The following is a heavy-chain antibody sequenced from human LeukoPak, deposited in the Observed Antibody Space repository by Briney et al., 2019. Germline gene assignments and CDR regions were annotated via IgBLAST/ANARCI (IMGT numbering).Heavy chain of an antibody. Sequence: GASVKVSCKASGYTFTSYYMHWVRQAPGQGLEWMGIINPSGGSTSYAQKFQGRVTMTRDMSTSTVYMELSSLRSDDTAVYYCARSHYYGSGSQTYYFDYWGQGTLVTVSS. CDR2: INPSGGST. J-gene: IGHJ4*02. CDR3: ARSHYYGSGSQTYYFDY. CDR1: GYTFTSYY. D-gene: IGHD3-10*01. V-gene: IGHV1-46*01.